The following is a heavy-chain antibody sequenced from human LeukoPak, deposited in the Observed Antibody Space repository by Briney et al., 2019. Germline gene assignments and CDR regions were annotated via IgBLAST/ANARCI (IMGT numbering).Heavy chain of an antibody. CDR2: IYPGDSDI. D-gene: IGHD3-22*01. J-gene: IGHJ4*02. V-gene: IGHV5-51*01. CDR1: GYRFTNYW. CDR3: ARQGVYYSDSSAFYH. Sequence: NPGESLKISCKASGYRFTNYWIAWVRQMPGKGLELMGSIYPGDSDIRYSPSFQGQVTISADKSFTTAYLQWRSLKASDTAIYYCARQGVYYSDSSAFYHWGQGTRVTVSS.